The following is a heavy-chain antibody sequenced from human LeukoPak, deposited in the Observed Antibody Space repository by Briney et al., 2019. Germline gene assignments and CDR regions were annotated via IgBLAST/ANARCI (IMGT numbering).Heavy chain of an antibody. J-gene: IGHJ4*02. V-gene: IGHV3-30*18. D-gene: IGHD1-7*01. Sequence: GGSLRLSCAASGFTFDNFGMHWVRQAPGKGLEWVAIISYDGSDKYYADSVKGRFTISRDNSKNTLYLQMNSLRAEDTAVYYCAKVRVVFNWNYAYYFDSWGQGTLVTVSS. CDR1: GFTFDNFG. CDR3: AKVRVVFNWNYAYYFDS. CDR2: ISYDGSDK.